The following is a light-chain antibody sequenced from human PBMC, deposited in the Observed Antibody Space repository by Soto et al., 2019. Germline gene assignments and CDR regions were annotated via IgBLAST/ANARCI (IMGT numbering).Light chain of an antibody. CDR3: EQYGSSPRT. V-gene: IGKV3-20*01. Sequence: EIVLTQSPGTLSLSPGERATLSCRASQSVSSNYFAWYQQKPGQAPRLLIYGVSSRHTGIPDRFSGSGSGTDFTLTISRLEPEDFAVYYCEQYGSSPRTFGQGTKVEIK. J-gene: IGKJ1*01. CDR2: GVS. CDR1: QSVSSNY.